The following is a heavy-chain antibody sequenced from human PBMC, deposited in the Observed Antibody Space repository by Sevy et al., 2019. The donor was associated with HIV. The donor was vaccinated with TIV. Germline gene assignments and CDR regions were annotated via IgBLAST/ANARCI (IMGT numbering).Heavy chain of an antibody. J-gene: IGHJ4*02. V-gene: IGHV3-21*06. Sequence: GGSLRLSCAASGFTFIRYNMNWVRQAPGKGLEWVSSVSGSSNYINYEESLKGRFIISRDNAKATLYLQMNSLRADDTAVYYCARGPPDGSYDYFDYWGQGTLVTVSS. CDR2: VSGSSNYI. CDR1: GFTFIRYN. D-gene: IGHD1-26*01. CDR3: ARGPPDGSYDYFDY.